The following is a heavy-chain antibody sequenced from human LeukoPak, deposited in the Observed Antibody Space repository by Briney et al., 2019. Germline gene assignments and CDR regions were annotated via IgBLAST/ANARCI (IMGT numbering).Heavy chain of an antibody. CDR2: TRNKANSNTT. CDR1: GFTFSDHC. J-gene: IGHJ2*01. Sequence: GGCLRLSCAPSGFTFSDHCMDWVRQAPGKGLEWVGRTRNKANSNTTEYAASVKGRFTISRDDSKKSLYLQMNSLKTEDTAVYYCARESGGGVLGYFDLWGRGTLVSVSS. D-gene: IGHD3-10*01. V-gene: IGHV3-72*01. CDR3: ARESGGGVLGYFDL.